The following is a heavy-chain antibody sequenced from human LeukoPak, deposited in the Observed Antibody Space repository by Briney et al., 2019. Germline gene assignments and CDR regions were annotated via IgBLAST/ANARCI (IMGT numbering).Heavy chain of an antibody. CDR2: IRSKANSYAT. D-gene: IGHD6-13*01. CDR1: GFTFSGSA. V-gene: IGHV3-73*01. J-gene: IGHJ4*02. CDR3: TRRDEQLGKFDY. Sequence: GGSLRLSCAASGFTFSGSAMHWVRQASGKGLEWVGRIRSKANSYATAYAASVKGRFTISRDDSKNTAYLQMNSLKTEDTAVYYCTRRDEQLGKFDYWGQGTVVTVS.